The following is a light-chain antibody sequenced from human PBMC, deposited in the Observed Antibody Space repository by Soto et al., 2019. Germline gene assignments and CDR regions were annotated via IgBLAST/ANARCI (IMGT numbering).Light chain of an antibody. CDR1: QRVNYY. CDR2: AAS. CDR3: QQRSDCPWT. V-gene: IGKV3-11*01. Sequence: IVLTQSPSTLSLSPGERATLSCPASQRVNYYLSWYQQKPGQAPRLLIYAASNRATGIPSRFSDSGSGTEFTPTISSLEPEDFAFYSWQQRSDCPWTFGQGTKVEIK. J-gene: IGKJ1*01.